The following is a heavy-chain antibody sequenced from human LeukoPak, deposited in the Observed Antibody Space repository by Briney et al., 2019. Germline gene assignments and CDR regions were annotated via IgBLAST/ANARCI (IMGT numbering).Heavy chain of an antibody. CDR2: IRYDGSNK. CDR1: GFTFSSYG. Sequence: PGGSLRLSCAASGFTFSSYGMHWVRQAPGKGLKWVAFIRYDGSNKYYADSVKGRFTISRDNSKNTLYLQMNSLRAEDTAVYYCAKDRLVQLERRFDPWGQGTLVTVSS. V-gene: IGHV3-30*02. CDR3: AKDRLVQLERRFDP. J-gene: IGHJ5*02. D-gene: IGHD1-1*01.